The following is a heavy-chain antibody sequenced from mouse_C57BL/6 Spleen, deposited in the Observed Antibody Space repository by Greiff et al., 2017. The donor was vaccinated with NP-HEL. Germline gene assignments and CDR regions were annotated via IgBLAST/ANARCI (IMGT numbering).Heavy chain of an antibody. D-gene: IGHD2-10*02. CDR2: IDPENGDT. CDR1: GFNIKDDY. Sequence: EVKLMESGAELVRPGASVKLSCTASGFNIKDDYMHWVKQRPEQGLEWIGWIDPENGDTEYASKFQGKATITADTSSNTAYLQLSSLKSEDTAVYYCTYIWYGNFAYWGQGTLVTVSA. CDR3: TYIWYGNFAY. J-gene: IGHJ3*01. V-gene: IGHV14-4*01.